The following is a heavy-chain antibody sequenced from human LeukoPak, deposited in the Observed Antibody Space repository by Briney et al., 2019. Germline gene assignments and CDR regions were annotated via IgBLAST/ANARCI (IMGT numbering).Heavy chain of an antibody. CDR2: IYYSGST. CDR3: ARAVAAAGTAFDY. CDR1: GGSISSGSYY. J-gene: IGHJ4*02. Sequence: SETLSLTCTVSGGSISSGSYYWSWIRQPPGKGLEWIGYIYYSGSTNYNPSLKSRVTISVDTSKNQFSLKLSSVTAADTAVYYCARAVAAAGTAFDYWGQGTLVTVSS. D-gene: IGHD6-13*01. V-gene: IGHV4-61*01.